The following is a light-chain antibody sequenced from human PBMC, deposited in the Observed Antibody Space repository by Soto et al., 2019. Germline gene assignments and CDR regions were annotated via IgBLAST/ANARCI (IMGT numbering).Light chain of an antibody. J-gene: IGKJ1*01. Sequence: EIVLTQSPATLSVSPGERATLSCRASQDVLTNLAWYQQKPGQSPRLLIYRASTRATGVPARFSGSGSGTEFTLTISSLQSEDFAVYYCQQYNNWPKMFGQGTKVDNK. CDR2: RAS. CDR3: QQYNNWPKM. CDR1: QDVLTN. V-gene: IGKV3-15*01.